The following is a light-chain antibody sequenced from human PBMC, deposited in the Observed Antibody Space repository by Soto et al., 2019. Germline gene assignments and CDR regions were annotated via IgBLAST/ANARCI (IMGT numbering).Light chain of an antibody. V-gene: IGKV1-5*01. Sequence: DIQMDQSPFTLFSPVGGRSTNPCRARQSVNRWVAWYQHKPGKAPRVLIWDASTLHRGVPSRFSGSGSGTEFTLTISSLQPDDFATYYCQQYNGYSTWTFGQGTKVDIK. CDR1: QSVNRW. J-gene: IGKJ1*01. CDR2: DAS. CDR3: QQYNGYSTWT.